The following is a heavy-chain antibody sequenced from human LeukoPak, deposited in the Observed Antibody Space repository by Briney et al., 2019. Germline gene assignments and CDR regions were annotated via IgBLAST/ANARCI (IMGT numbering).Heavy chain of an antibody. CDR3: ASGMAGTPYYYYGMDV. J-gene: IGHJ6*02. V-gene: IGHV1-8*01. Sequence: GASVKVSCKASGYTFTSYDINWVRQATDKGPKGRGWMNPNSGNTGYAQKFQGRVTMTRNTSISTAYMELSSLRSEDTAVYYCASGMAGTPYYYYGMDVWGQGTTVTVSS. D-gene: IGHD6-19*01. CDR1: GYTFTSYD. CDR2: MNPNSGNT.